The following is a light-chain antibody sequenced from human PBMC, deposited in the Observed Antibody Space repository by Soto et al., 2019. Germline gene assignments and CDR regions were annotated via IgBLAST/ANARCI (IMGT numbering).Light chain of an antibody. CDR1: QHVDSNY. J-gene: IGKJ2*01. CDR3: QQYVGSPGT. CDR2: STS. V-gene: IGKV3-20*01. Sequence: EIVLTQSPGALSLSPGETATLSCRASQHVDSNYVAWYKQTPGQPPRLLIRSTSFRATGVPDRFSGSGSGTDFTLTISRLEPEDVGVYYCQQYVGSPGTFGLGTKLEIK.